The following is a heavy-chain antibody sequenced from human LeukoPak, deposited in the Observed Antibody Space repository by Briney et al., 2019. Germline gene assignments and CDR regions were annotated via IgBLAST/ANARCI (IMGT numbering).Heavy chain of an antibody. D-gene: IGHD3-22*01. CDR2: ISTSGSSI. CDR1: VFTFSLYA. V-gene: IGHV3-48*03. J-gene: IGHJ4*02. CDR3: ARDAYYYDSSGPY. Sequence: PGGSLRLSCAASVFTFSLYAMNWVRQAPGKGLEWVSYISTSGSSIYYADSVQGRFTISRDNAKNSLYLQMTSLRAEDTAVYYCARDAYYYDSSGPYWGQGTLVTVSS.